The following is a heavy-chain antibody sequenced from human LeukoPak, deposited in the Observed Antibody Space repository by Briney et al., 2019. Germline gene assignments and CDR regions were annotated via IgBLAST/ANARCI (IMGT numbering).Heavy chain of an antibody. Sequence: GGTLRLSCAASGYRFGSHLMHWVRQGPGKGLVWVSRINNEGSCTSYADSVKGRFTICGDNAKNTPYLQMNSLRGEDTAMYSCARDRWFSGYCHVFDSWGRGTMVTVSS. CDR3: ARDRWFSGYCHVFDS. D-gene: IGHD3-22*01. J-gene: IGHJ3*01. V-gene: IGHV3-74*01. CDR2: INNEGSCT. CDR1: GYRFGSHL.